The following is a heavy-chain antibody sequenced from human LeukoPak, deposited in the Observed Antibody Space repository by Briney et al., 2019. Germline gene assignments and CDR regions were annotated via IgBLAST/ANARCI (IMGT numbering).Heavy chain of an antibody. V-gene: IGHV4-34*01. CDR1: GGSFSGYY. CDR2: INHSGST. CDR3: ARGSGNGMDV. Sequence: SETLSLTCAVYGGSFSGYYWSWIRQPPGKGLEWIGEINHSGSTNYNPSLKSRVTISVDTSKNQFSLKLGSVTAADTAVYYCARGSGNGMDVWGQGTTVTVSS. D-gene: IGHD1-26*01. J-gene: IGHJ6*02.